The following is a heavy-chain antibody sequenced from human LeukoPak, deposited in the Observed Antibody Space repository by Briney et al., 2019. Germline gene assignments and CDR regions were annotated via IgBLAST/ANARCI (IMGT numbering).Heavy chain of an antibody. CDR3: ARSSWIQYLVDY. V-gene: IGHV4-59*01. J-gene: IGHJ4*02. CDR2: IYYSGST. CDR1: GGSISSYY. Sequence: PSETLSLTCTVSGGSISSYYWSWIRQPPGKGLEWIGYIYYSGSTNYNPSLKSRVTISVDTCKNQFSLKLSSVTAADTAVYYCARSSWIQYLVDYWGQGTLVTVSS. D-gene: IGHD5-18*01.